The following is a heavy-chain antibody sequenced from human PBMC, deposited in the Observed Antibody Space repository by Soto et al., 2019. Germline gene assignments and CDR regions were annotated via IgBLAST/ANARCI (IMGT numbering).Heavy chain of an antibody. Sequence: EVQLVESGGGLVQPGGSLRLSCAASGFTFSSYVMNWVRQAPGKGLEWVSYISSSGRTTYYADSVKGRFTISRDNAKNSLSLQMNSLRADDTAVYYCARDRDELVGIFPYYYGMDVWGQGTTVTVSS. CDR2: ISSSGRTT. V-gene: IGHV3-48*03. CDR3: ARDRDELVGIFPYYYGMDV. CDR1: GFTFSSYV. D-gene: IGHD2-21*01. J-gene: IGHJ6*02.